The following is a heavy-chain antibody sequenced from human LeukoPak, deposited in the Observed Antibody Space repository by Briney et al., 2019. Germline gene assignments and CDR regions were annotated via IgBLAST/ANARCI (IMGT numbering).Heavy chain of an antibody. CDR2: INPNSGDT. D-gene: IGHD5-24*01. J-gene: IGHJ4*02. CDR3: ARGQSPRADY. CDR1: GYTFTGYY. V-gene: IGHV1-2*02. Sequence: GASVKVSCKASGYTFTGYYVHWVRQAPGQGLEWMGWINPNSGDTNYAQKFQGRVTMTSDTSINTAYMELSRLTSDDTAVYYCARGQSPRADYWGQGTLVTVSS.